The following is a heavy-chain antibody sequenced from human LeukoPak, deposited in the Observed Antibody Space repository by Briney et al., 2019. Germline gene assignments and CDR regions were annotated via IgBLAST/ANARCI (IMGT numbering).Heavy chain of an antibody. Sequence: GASVKVSCKASGYTFTNYYMHWVRQAPGQGLEWMGIINPSSDSTTYAQKFQGRVTMTRDTSTSTVYMELSSLRSEDTAVYYCTREGVYVPDPSSYHRDAFDIWGQGTVVIVSS. J-gene: IGHJ3*02. CDR3: TREGVYVPDPSSYHRDAFDI. V-gene: IGHV1-46*01. CDR2: INPSSDST. CDR1: GYTFTNYY. D-gene: IGHD3-16*02.